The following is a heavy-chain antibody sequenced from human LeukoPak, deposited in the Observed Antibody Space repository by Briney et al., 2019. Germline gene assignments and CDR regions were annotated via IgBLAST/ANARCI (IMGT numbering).Heavy chain of an antibody. Sequence: EASVKVSCKASGGTFSSYAISWVRQAPGQGLEWLGRFTPILGIANYAQKFQGRVTITADKSTSTAYMELSSLRSEDTAVYYCARGGPLGYCSGGSCYSDYWGQGTLVTVSS. J-gene: IGHJ4*02. CDR2: FTPILGIA. V-gene: IGHV1-69*04. CDR1: GGTFSSYA. D-gene: IGHD2-15*01. CDR3: ARGGPLGYCSGGSCYSDY.